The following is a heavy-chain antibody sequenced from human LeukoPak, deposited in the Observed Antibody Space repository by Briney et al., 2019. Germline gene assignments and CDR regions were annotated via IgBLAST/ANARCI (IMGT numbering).Heavy chain of an antibody. Sequence: SETLSLTCAVYGGSFSGYYWSWIRQPPGKGLEWIGEINHSGSTNYNPSLMSRVTISVDTSKNQFSLKLSSVTAADTAVYYCARLLARGVITGRNYMDVWGKGTTVTVSS. CDR2: INHSGST. V-gene: IGHV4-34*01. J-gene: IGHJ6*03. D-gene: IGHD3-10*01. CDR1: GGSFSGYY. CDR3: ARLLARGVITGRNYMDV.